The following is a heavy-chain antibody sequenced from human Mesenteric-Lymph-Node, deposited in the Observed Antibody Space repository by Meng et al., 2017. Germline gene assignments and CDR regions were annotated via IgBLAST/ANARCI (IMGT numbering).Heavy chain of an antibody. CDR3: ARGKGSYGSVLND. D-gene: IGHD1-26*01. V-gene: IGHV4-38-2*01. J-gene: IGHJ4*02. Sequence: SETLSLTCAVSGYSISSGYDWGWIRQSRGKGLEWIANIFHSGTTSYNPSLESRVTISTDTSKNQFSLKLTSVIASDTAVYYCARGKGSYGSVLNDWGQGTLVTVSS. CDR1: GYSISSGYD. CDR2: IFHSGTT.